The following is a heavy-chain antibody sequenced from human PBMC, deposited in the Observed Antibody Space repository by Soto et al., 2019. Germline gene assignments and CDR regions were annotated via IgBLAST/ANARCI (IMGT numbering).Heavy chain of an antibody. CDR2: IYWDDDK. V-gene: IGHV2-5*02. J-gene: IGHJ5*02. CDR1: GFSLSTSGVG. Sequence: QITLKESGPTLVKPTQTLTLTCTFSGFSLSTSGVGVGWIRQPPGKALEWLALIYWDDDKRYSPSLKSRLTLTHDTSKNQVVLTMTHMDPVDTATYDCAHSPLSSGYPNWFDPWGQGTLVTVSS. CDR3: AHSPLSSGYPNWFDP. D-gene: IGHD3-22*01.